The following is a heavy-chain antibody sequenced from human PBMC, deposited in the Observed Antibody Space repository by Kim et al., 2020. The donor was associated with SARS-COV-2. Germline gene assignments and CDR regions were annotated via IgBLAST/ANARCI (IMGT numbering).Heavy chain of an antibody. J-gene: IGHJ4*02. D-gene: IGHD1-26*01. CDR2: ISSSGSTI. CDR1: GFTFSSYE. Sequence: GGSLRLSCAASGFTFSSYEMNWVRQAPGKGLEWVSYISSSGSTIYYADSVKGRFTISRDNAKNSLYLQMTSLRAEDTAGYYCARDYLFGVGATLWGQGTLVTVSS. CDR3: ARDYLFGVGATL. V-gene: IGHV3-48*03.